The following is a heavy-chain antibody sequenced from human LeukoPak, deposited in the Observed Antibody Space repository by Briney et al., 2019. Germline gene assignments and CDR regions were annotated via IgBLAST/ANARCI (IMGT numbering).Heavy chain of an antibody. Sequence: GGSLRLSCAASGFTFSGCGMHWVRQAPGKGLEWVAFIWYDGRDKYYVDSVKGRFTISRDNSKNTLYLQMNGLRAEDTAMYYCAKDPYSYGSYFDYWGQGTLVTVSS. CDR1: GFTFSGCG. CDR2: IWYDGRDK. J-gene: IGHJ4*02. V-gene: IGHV3-30*02. D-gene: IGHD5-18*01. CDR3: AKDPYSYGSYFDY.